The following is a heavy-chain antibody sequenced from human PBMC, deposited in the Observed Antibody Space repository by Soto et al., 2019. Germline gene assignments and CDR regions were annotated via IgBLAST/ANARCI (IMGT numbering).Heavy chain of an antibody. CDR3: ARGTTTSAFSAMDV. CDR2: ISYDGSNK. CDR1: GFTFSNNA. Sequence: QVQLVESGGGVVQPGRSLRLSCAASGFTFSNNAMDWVRQAPGKGLEWVAVISYDGSNKYIAESVKGRFTISRDNYKNTLFLQMNSLRAEDTAVYYCARGTTTSAFSAMDVWGQGTTVTVS. V-gene: IGHV3-30-3*01. J-gene: IGHJ6*02. D-gene: IGHD1-1*01.